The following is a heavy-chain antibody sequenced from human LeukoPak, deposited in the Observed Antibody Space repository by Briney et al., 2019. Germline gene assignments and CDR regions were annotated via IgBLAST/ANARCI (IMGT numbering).Heavy chain of an antibody. CDR2: INAGNGNT. D-gene: IGHD3-9*01. J-gene: IGHJ4*02. Sequence: ASVKVSCKASGYTFTSYAMHWVRQAPGQRLEWMGWINAGNGNTKYSQKFQGRVTITRDTSASTAYMELSSLRSEDTAVCYCARAMPGYYDILTGYDYWGQGTLVTVSS. V-gene: IGHV1-3*01. CDR3: ARAMPGYYDILTGYDY. CDR1: GYTFTSYA.